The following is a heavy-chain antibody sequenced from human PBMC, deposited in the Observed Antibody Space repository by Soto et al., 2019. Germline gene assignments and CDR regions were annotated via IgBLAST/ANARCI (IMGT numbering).Heavy chain of an antibody. CDR1: GFTFSNYG. V-gene: IGHV3-33*01. J-gene: IGHJ4*02. CDR2: IWYDGNNK. D-gene: IGHD2-21*01. CDR3: ARGLHSLFDY. Sequence: GGSLRLSCAASGFTFSNYGMHWVRQAPGRGLEWVAVIWYDGNNKYYADSVKGRFTISRDNSNNTLYVQMTSLRAEDTAVYYCARGLHSLFDYWGQGTLVTVSS.